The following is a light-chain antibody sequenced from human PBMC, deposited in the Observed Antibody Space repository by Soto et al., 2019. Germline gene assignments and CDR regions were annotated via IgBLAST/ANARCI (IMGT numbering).Light chain of an antibody. CDR2: YAS. CDR1: ESVNRN. CDR3: QHYSTWPPT. Sequence: EVVMTQSPATLSVSPGERVTLSCRASESVNRNLAWYQQKPGQGPSLLLYYASTRATGVPDRFTGSRSGKEFTLTISSLQSDDFGVYHCQHYSTWPPTFGPGTKVEIK. J-gene: IGKJ3*01. V-gene: IGKV3-15*01.